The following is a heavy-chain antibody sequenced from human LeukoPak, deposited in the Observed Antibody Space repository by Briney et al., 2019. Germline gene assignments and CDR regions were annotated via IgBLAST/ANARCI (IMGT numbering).Heavy chain of an antibody. Sequence: SETLSLTCAVYGGSFSGYYWSWIRQPPGKGLERIGEINHSGSTNYNPSLKSRVTISVDTSKNQFSLKLSSVTAADTAVYYCARAKWLVRNWFDPWGQGTLVTVSS. D-gene: IGHD6-19*01. CDR3: ARAKWLVRNWFDP. CDR1: GGSFSGYY. J-gene: IGHJ5*02. CDR2: INHSGST. V-gene: IGHV4-34*01.